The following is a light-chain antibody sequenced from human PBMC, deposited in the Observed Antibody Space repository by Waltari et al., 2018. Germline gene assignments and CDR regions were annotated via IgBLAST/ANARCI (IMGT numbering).Light chain of an antibody. Sequence: DIQMTKSPSSLSAAVGDRVTITCRASENVKNCLNWYQQKPGKDTKLLSDKASTLQSGVPSRFVGPGSRTDYTFSITTLQSEDVAPHYCQHGYGTPYSFGQGSEVEL. J-gene: IGKJ2*03. CDR1: ENVKNC. CDR3: QHGYGTPYS. CDR2: KAS. V-gene: IGKV1-39*01.